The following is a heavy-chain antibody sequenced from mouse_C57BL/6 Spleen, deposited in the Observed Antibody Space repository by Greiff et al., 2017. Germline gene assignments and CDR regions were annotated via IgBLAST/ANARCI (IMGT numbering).Heavy chain of an antibody. V-gene: IGHV14-4*01. CDR2: IDPENGDT. CDR1: GFNIKDDY. CDR3: TTHYDYDGFAY. Sequence: EVQLQQSGAELVRPGASVKLSCTASGFNIKDDYMHWVKQRPEQGLEWIGWIDPENGDTEYASKFQGKATITADTSSNTAYLQLSSLTSEDTAVYYCTTHYDYDGFAYWGQGTLVTVSA. D-gene: IGHD2-4*01. J-gene: IGHJ3*01.